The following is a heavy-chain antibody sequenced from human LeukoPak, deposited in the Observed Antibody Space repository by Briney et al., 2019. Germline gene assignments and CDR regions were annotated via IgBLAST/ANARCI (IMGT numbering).Heavy chain of an antibody. CDR3: TRGRITIFGVVINYYYGMDV. D-gene: IGHD3-3*01. J-gene: IGHJ6*02. Sequence: SVKVSCKASGGTFSSYAISWVRQAPGQGLEWMGRIIPILGIANYAQKFQGRVTITADKSTSTAYMELSSLRSEDTAVYYCTRGRITIFGVVINYYYGMDVWGQGTTVTVSS. CDR1: GGTFSSYA. V-gene: IGHV1-69*04. CDR2: IIPILGIA.